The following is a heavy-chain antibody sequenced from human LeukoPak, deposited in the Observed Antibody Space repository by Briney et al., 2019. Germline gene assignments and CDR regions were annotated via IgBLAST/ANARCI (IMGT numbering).Heavy chain of an antibody. V-gene: IGHV3-7*01. Sequence: PSETQSLTCTVSGGSISGYYWSWVRQAPGKGLEWVANIKQDGSEKYYVDSVKGRFTISRDNAKNSLYLQMNSLRAEDTAVYYCARESGTGFLWIDYWGQGTLVTVSS. D-gene: IGHD2-8*02. CDR3: ARESGTGFLWIDY. CDR2: IKQDGSEK. CDR1: GGSISGYY. J-gene: IGHJ4*02.